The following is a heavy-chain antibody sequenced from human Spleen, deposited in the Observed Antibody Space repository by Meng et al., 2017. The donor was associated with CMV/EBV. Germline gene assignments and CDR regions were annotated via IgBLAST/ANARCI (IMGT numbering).Heavy chain of an antibody. Sequence: SETLSLTCAVYGASFSSSYWTWIRQSPGKGLEWIGEINHSGGTNYNPSLKSRVTISVDTSKNQFSLKLSSVTAADTAVYYCARDKWELLQGDYYYYGMDVWGQGTTVTVSS. CDR1: GASFSSSY. V-gene: IGHV4-34*01. CDR2: INHSGGT. J-gene: IGHJ6*02. D-gene: IGHD1-26*01. CDR3: ARDKWELLQGDYYYYGMDV.